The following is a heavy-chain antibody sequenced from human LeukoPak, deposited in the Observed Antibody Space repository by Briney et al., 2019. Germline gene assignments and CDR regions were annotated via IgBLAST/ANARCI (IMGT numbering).Heavy chain of an antibody. CDR1: GFTFSTYW. CDR3: GDSGYGHYFDY. Sequence: GGSLRLSCAASGFTFSTYWMSWVRQAPGKGLEWVANIKQDGSEKDYVDSVKGRFTISRDNSKNTLYLQMNSLRAEDTAVYYCGDSGYGHYFDYWGQGTLVTVSS. CDR2: IKQDGSEK. D-gene: IGHD5-12*01. J-gene: IGHJ4*02. V-gene: IGHV3-7*03.